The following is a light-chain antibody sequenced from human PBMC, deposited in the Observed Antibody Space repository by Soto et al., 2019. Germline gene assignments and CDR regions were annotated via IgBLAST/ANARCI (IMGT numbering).Light chain of an antibody. CDR2: GAS. Sequence: DIVLTQSPDSLAVSLGERATINCKSSQSVLYSSNNKNYFVWYQQEPGQPPKLLISGASTRESGVPDRFSGSGSGTDFTLTISSLQAEDVAVYYCQQHYSTPLTFGQGTRLEIK. J-gene: IGKJ5*01. CDR1: QSVLYSSNNKNY. V-gene: IGKV4-1*01. CDR3: QQHYSTPLT.